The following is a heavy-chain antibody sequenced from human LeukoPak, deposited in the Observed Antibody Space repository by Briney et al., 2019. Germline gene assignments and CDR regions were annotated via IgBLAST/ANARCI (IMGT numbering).Heavy chain of an antibody. Sequence: SETLSLTCSVSGVSISSTSYYWGWIRQPPGKGLEWIESINYSGRTYYNPSLKSRVTISVDTSKNQFSLKVRSVTAADTAVYYCARHPLAGVTEMLAWFDPWGQGTLVIVSS. D-gene: IGHD2-21*02. CDR1: GVSISSTSYY. V-gene: IGHV4-39*01. CDR2: INYSGRT. CDR3: ARHPLAGVTEMLAWFDP. J-gene: IGHJ5*02.